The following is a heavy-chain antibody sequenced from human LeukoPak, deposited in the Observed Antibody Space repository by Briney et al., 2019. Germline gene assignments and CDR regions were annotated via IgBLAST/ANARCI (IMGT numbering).Heavy chain of an antibody. V-gene: IGHV3-48*03. CDR1: GFTFSSYE. Sequence: GGSLRLSCAASGFTFSSYEMNWVRQAPGKGLECVPYISSSGSTIYYADSVKGRFTISRDNAKSSLYLQMNSLRAEDTAVYYRAELGITMTGGVWGKGTTVTISS. CDR2: ISSSGSTI. J-gene: IGHJ6*04. D-gene: IGHD3-10*02. CDR3: AELGITMTGGV.